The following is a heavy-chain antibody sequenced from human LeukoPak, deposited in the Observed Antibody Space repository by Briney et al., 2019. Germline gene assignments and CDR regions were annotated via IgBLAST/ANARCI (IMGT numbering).Heavy chain of an antibody. CDR2: INHSGST. D-gene: IGHD6-13*01. V-gene: IGHV4-34*01. J-gene: IGHJ5*02. CDR3: ARRRWGAAAGTRGWFDP. CDR1: GGSFSGYY. Sequence: PSETLSLTCAVYGGSFSGYYWSWIRQPPGKGLEWIGEINHSGSTNYNPSLKSRVTISVDTSKNQFSLKLSSVTAADTAVYYCARRRWGAAAGTRGWFDPWGQGTLVTVSP.